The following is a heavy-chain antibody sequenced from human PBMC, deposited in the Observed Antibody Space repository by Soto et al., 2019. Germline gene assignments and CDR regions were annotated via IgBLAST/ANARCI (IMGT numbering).Heavy chain of an antibody. CDR3: AKDVAAVAAEGGYFDY. V-gene: IGHV3-23*01. CDR1: GFTFSSYA. D-gene: IGHD6-19*01. CDR2: ISGSGGST. J-gene: IGHJ4*02. Sequence: GGSLRLSCAASGFTFSSYAMSWVRQAPGKGLEWVSAISGSGGSTYYADSVKGRFTISRDNSKNTLYLQMNSLRAEDTAVYYCAKDVAAVAAEGGYFDYWGQGTLVTVSS.